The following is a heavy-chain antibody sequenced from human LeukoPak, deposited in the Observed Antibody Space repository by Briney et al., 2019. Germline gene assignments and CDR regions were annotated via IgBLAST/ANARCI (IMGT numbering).Heavy chain of an antibody. CDR1: GGSFSGYS. V-gene: IGHV4-34*01. CDR3: ARAGFALAPHRGTPFDY. J-gene: IGHJ4*02. D-gene: IGHD6-6*01. Sequence: PSETLSLNCAVYGGSFSGYSWTWIRQPPGKGLEWIGEFNHSGSTNYNPSLKSRVTISVNTSKNQFSLKLTSVTAADTAVYYCARAGFALAPHRGTPFDYWGQGTLVTVSS. CDR2: FNHSGST.